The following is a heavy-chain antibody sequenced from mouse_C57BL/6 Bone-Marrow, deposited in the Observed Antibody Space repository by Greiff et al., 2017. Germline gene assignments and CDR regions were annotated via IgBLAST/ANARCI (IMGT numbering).Heavy chain of an antibody. CDR2: ISDGGSYT. CDR1: GFTFSSYA. V-gene: IGHV5-4*01. J-gene: IGHJ2*01. D-gene: IGHD2-3*01. Sequence: EVKVEESGGGLVKPGGSLKLSCAASGFTFSSYAMSWVRQTPEKRLEWVATISDGGSYTYYPDNVKGRFTISRDNAKNNLYLQMSHLKSEDTAMYYCARDPVTTLDYWGQGTTLTVSS. CDR3: ARDPVTTLDY.